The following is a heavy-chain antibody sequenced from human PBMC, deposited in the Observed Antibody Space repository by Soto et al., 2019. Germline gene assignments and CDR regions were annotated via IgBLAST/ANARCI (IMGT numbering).Heavy chain of an antibody. J-gene: IGHJ5*02. Sequence: VASVKVSCKASGYTFTGYYMHWVRQAPGQGLEGMGWINPNSGGTNYAQKFQGRVTMTRDTSISTAYMELSRLRSDDTAVYYCARDVGYCTNGVCFNPKNWFDPWGQGTLVTVSS. CDR3: ARDVGYCTNGVCFNPKNWFDP. CDR2: INPNSGGT. CDR1: GYTFTGYY. D-gene: IGHD2-8*01. V-gene: IGHV1-2*02.